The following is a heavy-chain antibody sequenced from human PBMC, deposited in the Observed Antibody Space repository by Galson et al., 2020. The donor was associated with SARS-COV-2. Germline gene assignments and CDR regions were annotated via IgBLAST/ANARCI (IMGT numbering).Heavy chain of an antibody. J-gene: IGHJ4*02. D-gene: IGHD1-26*01. CDR1: GFSFKSYW. Sequence: SCAASGFSFKSYWMTWVRQAPGKGLEWVANINQDESTKHFVDSVKGRFTISRDNAKSSVYLEMNSLRAEDTAVYYCVKIGYNGWEFDYWGQGTLVTVSS. V-gene: IGHV3-7*01. CDR3: VKIGYNGWEFDY. CDR2: INQDESTK.